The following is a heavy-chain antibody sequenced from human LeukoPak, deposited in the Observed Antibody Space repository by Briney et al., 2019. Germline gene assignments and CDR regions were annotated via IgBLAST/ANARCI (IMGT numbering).Heavy chain of an antibody. V-gene: IGHV3-30*02. CDR2: IRYDGSNK. J-gene: IGHJ3*02. CDR3: AREGRVDTAMVNAFDI. CDR1: GFTFSSYG. Sequence: GGSLRLSCAASGFTFSSYGMQWVRQAPGKGLEWVAFIRYDGSNKYYADSVKGRFTISRDNSKNTLYLQMNSLRAEDTAVYYCAREGRVDTAMVNAFDIWGQGTMVTVSS. D-gene: IGHD5-18*01.